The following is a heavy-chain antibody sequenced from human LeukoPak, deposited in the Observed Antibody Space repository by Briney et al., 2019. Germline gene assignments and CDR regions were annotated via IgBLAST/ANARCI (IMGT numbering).Heavy chain of an antibody. D-gene: IGHD1-14*01. CDR1: GFTVSSNY. CDR3: ARVMITGWFAP. V-gene: IGHV3-66*02. Sequence: GGSLRLSCAASGFTVSSNYMSWVRQAPGKGLEWVSVIYSGGSTYYTDSVKGRFTISRDNSKNTLYLQMNSLRAEDTAVYYCARVMITGWFAPWGQGTLFTVSS. J-gene: IGHJ5*02. CDR2: IYSGGST.